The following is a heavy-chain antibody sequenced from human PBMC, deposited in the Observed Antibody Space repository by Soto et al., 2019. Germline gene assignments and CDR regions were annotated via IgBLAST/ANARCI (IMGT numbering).Heavy chain of an antibody. CDR2: INAANGNT. V-gene: IGHV1-3*05. D-gene: IGHD6-19*01. CDR3: ARAVAVPADFDY. Sequence: QVQLVQSGAEEKKPGASVKVSCKASGYTFTGYAMHWVRQAPGQRLEWMGWINAANGNTKYSQKFQGRVTITRDTSASTAYMELSSLRSEDTAVYYCARAVAVPADFDYWGQGTLFTFSS. CDR1: GYTFTGYA. J-gene: IGHJ4*02.